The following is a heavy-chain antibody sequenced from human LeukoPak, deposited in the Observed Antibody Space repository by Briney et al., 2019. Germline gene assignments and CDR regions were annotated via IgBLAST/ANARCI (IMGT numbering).Heavy chain of an antibody. CDR1: GGSISSYY. D-gene: IGHD3-10*01. V-gene: IGHV4-4*07. Sequence: PSETLSLTCTVSGGSISSYYRSWIRQPAGEGLEWIGRIYTSGSTNYNPSLKSRVTMSVDTSKNQFSLKLSSVTAADTAVYYCAREEYYYGSGSYYTYWGQGTLVTVSS. CDR3: AREEYYYGSGSYYTY. J-gene: IGHJ4*02. CDR2: IYTSGST.